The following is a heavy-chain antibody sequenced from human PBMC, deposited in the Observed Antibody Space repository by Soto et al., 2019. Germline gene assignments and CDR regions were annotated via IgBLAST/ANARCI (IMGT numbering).Heavy chain of an antibody. CDR3: AERGGVGVAGSAAFDM. CDR2: INPATGAA. V-gene: IGHV1-2*02. Sequence: QLHLVQSGAVVKKPGASVTVSCSASGYPVTAYYMHWVRQAPGRGLEWMGGINPATGAAKYTQTFQGRVPLAKGPAPGSGFQEPRRPASGGPAVLFLAERGGVGVAGSAAFDMWGQGTVVTVSS. D-gene: IGHD3-3*01. CDR1: GYPVTAYY. J-gene: IGHJ3*02.